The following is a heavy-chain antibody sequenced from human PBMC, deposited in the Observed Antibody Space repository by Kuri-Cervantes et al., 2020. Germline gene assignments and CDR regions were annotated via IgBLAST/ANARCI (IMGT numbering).Heavy chain of an antibody. V-gene: IGHV1-69*13. Sequence: SVKVSCKASGYTFTSYAMHWVRQAPEQRLEWMGGIIPIFGTANYAQKFQGRVTITADESTSTAYMELSSLRSEDTAVYYCARMYYDILTGYYSGYYGMDVWGQGTTVTVSS. CDR1: GYTFTSYA. CDR2: IIPIFGTA. CDR3: ARMYYDILTGYYSGYYGMDV. J-gene: IGHJ6*02. D-gene: IGHD3-9*01.